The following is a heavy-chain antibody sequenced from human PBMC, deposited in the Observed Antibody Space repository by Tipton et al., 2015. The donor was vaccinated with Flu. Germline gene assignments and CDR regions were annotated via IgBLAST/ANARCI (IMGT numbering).Heavy chain of an antibody. D-gene: IGHD7-27*01. CDR3: ATKFANWGVWEPRDY. Sequence: TLSLTCAVYGGSFSGYYWSWIRQPPGKGLEWIGEINHSGSTNYNPSLKSRVTISADTSKKQFSLKPNSVTAADTAVYFCATKFANWGVWEPRDYWGQGTLVTVS. V-gene: IGHV4-34*01. CDR2: INHSGST. CDR1: GGSFSGYY. J-gene: IGHJ4*02.